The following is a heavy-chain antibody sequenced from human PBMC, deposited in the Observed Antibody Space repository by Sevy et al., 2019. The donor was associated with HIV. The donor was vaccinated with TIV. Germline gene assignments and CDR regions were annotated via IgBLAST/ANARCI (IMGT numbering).Heavy chain of an antibody. CDR2: IYHSGST. CDR3: ARERGANYDSSGYLNY. V-gene: IGHV4-38-2*02. J-gene: IGHJ4*02. D-gene: IGHD3-22*01. CDR1: GYSISSGYY. Sequence: SETPSLTCTVSGYSISSGYYWGWIRQPPGKGLEWIGSIYHSGSTYYNPSLKSRVTISVDTSKNQFSLKLSSVTAADTAVYYCARERGANYDSSGYLNYWGQGTLVTVSS.